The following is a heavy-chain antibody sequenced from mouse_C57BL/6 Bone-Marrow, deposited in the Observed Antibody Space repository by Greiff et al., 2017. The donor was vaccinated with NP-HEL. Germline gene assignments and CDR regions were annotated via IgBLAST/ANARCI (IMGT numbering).Heavy chain of an antibody. CDR1: GFTFSSYT. V-gene: IGHV5-9*01. CDR3: ARLYCYGSSPFAY. J-gene: IGHJ2*01. CDR2: ISGGGGNT. Sequence: EVQLVESGGGLVKPGGSLKLSCAASGFTFSSYTMSWVRQTPEKRLEWVATISGGGGNTYYTDSVKGRFTISRDNAKNTLYLQMSSLRSEDTALYYCARLYCYGSSPFAYWGQGTTLTVSA. D-gene: IGHD1-1*01.